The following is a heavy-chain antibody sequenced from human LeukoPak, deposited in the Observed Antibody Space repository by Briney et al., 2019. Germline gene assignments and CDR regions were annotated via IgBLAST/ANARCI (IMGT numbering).Heavy chain of an antibody. CDR3: AKESGKFDY. V-gene: IGHV3-43*02. CDR1: GINFADYA. J-gene: IGHJ4*02. CDR2: ISADGGST. Sequence: GGSLRLSCVVSGINFADYAMHWVRRPPGKGLEWVSLISADGGSTFSADSVKGRFSISRDNSKNSLYLQMNSLRSEDTAMYYCAKESGKFDYWGQGTLVAVSS.